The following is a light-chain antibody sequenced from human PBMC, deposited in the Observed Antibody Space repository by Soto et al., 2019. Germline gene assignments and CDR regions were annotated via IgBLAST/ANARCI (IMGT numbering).Light chain of an antibody. Sequence: QSALTQPASVSGSPGPSITISCTGTSSDVGGYNYVSWYQQHPGKDPKLMIYEVSNRPSAVSNRFSGSKSGNTASLTISGLQSAEEADYYCSSYTSSSPLVFGTGTKFTVL. CDR2: EVS. V-gene: IGLV2-14*01. J-gene: IGLJ1*01. CDR3: SSYTSSSPLV. CDR1: SSDVGGYNY.